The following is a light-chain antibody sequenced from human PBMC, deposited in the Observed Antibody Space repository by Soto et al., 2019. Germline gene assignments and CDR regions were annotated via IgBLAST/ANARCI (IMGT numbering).Light chain of an antibody. CDR2: DAS. CDR1: QSVSSY. J-gene: IGKJ1*01. V-gene: IGKV3-11*01. Sequence: EILFTRSPGTLSLSPGERAPLSCRASQSVSSYLAWYQQKPGQAPRLLIYDASNRATGIPARFSGSGSGTEFTLTISRLQTDDFSTYYCQQYHSYWTFGQGTKVDIK. CDR3: QQYHSYWT.